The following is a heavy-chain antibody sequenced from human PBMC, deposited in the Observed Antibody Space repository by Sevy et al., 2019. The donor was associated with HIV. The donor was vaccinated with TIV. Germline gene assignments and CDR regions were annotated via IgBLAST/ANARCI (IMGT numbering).Heavy chain of an antibody. Sequence: SETLSLTCTVSGGSISSGDYYWSWIRQPPGKGLEWIGYIYYSGSTYYNPSLKSRVTISVDTSKNQFSLKLSSVTAADTAVYYCASGGRHYYDSSGYYEFGTFDYWGQGTLVTVSS. J-gene: IGHJ4*02. CDR3: ASGGRHYYDSSGYYEFGTFDY. CDR2: IYYSGST. D-gene: IGHD3-22*01. CDR1: GGSISSGDYY. V-gene: IGHV4-30-4*02.